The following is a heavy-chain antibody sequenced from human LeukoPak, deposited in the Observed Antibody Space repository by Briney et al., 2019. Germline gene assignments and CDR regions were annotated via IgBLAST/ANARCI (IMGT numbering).Heavy chain of an antibody. V-gene: IGHV4-59*08. J-gene: IGHJ4*02. CDR1: GGSISSYY. CDR2: IYYSGTT. D-gene: IGHD1-26*01. CDR3: ARHSRTYYDFDY. Sequence: PSETLSLTCTVSGGSISSYYWSRIRQPPGKGLEWIGYIYYSGTTNYNPSLKSRVTISVDTSKNQFSLKLTSVTAADTAVYYCARHSRTYYDFDYWGQGTLVTVSS.